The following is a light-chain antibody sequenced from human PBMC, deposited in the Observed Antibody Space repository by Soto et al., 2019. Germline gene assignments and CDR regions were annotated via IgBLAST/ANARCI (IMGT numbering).Light chain of an antibody. J-gene: IGLJ2*01. CDR3: SSYGGSNNFV. CDR2: EVS. V-gene: IGLV2-8*01. CDR1: SSDVGDYNY. Sequence: QSALTQPPSASGSPGQSVTISCTGTSSDVGDYNYVSWYQQHPGKAPKLMIYEVSKRPSGVPDRLSGSKSGNTASLTVSGLQAEDEAEYYCSSYGGSNNFVFGGGTKLTVL.